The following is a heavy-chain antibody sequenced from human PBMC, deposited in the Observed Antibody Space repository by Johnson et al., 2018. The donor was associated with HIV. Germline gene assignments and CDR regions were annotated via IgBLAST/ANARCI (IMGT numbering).Heavy chain of an antibody. CDR2: IDWNGGRQ. Sequence: VQLVESGGGVVQSGGSLRLSCAASGFRFDDYGMSWVRQAPGKGLEWVSGIDWNGGRQGYVDSVKGRFTISRDHAKNSLYLQMNSLTAEDTALYYCARDPTTHNSRLTGDFGAFDIWGQGTMVTVSS. CDR1: GFRFDDYG. J-gene: IGHJ3*02. D-gene: IGHD7-27*01. CDR3: ARDPTTHNSRLTGDFGAFDI. V-gene: IGHV3-20*04.